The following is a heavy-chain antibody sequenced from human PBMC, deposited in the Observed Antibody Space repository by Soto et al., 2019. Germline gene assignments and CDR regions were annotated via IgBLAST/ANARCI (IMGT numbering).Heavy chain of an antibody. J-gene: IGHJ4*02. CDR1: GFSLSTSGVG. CDR2: IYWDDDK. D-gene: IGHD3-10*01. Sequence: SGPTLVNPTQTLTLTCTFSGFSLSTSGVGVGWIRQPPGKALEWLALIYWDDDKRYSPSLKSRLTITKDTSKNQVVLTMTNMDPVDTATYYCAHSALWFGELLYKYYFDYWGQGTLVTVSS. CDR3: AHSALWFGELLYKYYFDY. V-gene: IGHV2-5*02.